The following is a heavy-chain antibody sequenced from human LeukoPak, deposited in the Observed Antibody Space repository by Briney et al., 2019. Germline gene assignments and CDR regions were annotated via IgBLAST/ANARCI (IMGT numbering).Heavy chain of an antibody. V-gene: IGHV1-69*04. D-gene: IGHD3-22*01. CDR3: ASATYYYDSSGQYGMDV. Sequence: ASVKVSCKASGGTFSSYAISWVRQAPGQGLEWMGRIIPILGIANYAQKFQGRVPITADKSTSTAYMELSSLRSEDTAVYYCASATYYYDSSGQYGMDVWGQGTTVTVSS. CDR2: IIPILGIA. J-gene: IGHJ6*02. CDR1: GGTFSSYA.